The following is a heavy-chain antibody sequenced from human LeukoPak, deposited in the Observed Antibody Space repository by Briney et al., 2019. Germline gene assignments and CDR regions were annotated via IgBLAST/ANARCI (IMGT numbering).Heavy chain of an antibody. CDR2: IYHSGST. V-gene: IGHV4-30-2*01. CDR1: GGSISSGGYY. D-gene: IGHD1-7*01. CDR3: ARDPIVNWIYGV. Sequence: SQTLPLTCTVSGGSISSGGYYWSWIRQPPGKGLEWIGYIYHSGSTYYNPSLKSRVTISVDRSKNQFSLKLSSVTAADTAVYYCARDPIVNWIYGVWGQGTLVTVSS. J-gene: IGHJ4*02.